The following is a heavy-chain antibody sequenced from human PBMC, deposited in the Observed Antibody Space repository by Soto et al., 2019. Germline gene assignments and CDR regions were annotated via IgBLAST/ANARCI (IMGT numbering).Heavy chain of an antibody. CDR3: ARSDASGKYLDY. J-gene: IGHJ4*02. CDR1: GFTFSSYG. V-gene: IGHV3-30*03. D-gene: IGHD1-26*01. Sequence: QVQLVESGGGVVQPGRSLRLSCAASGFTFSSYGMHWVRQAPGKGLEWVAVISYDGINRYYANSVKGQFTISRDNSNNTLYLQMNSLRGEDTAVYHCARSDASGKYLDYWGQGALVTVSS. CDR2: ISYDGINR.